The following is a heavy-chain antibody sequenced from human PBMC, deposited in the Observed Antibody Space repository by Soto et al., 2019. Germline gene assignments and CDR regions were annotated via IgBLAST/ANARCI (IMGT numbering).Heavy chain of an antibody. CDR3: ARAYSGGSLFDR. J-gene: IGHJ5*02. Sequence: QVQLVQSGAEVMNPGSSVKVSCKASGGTFSSYTISWVRQAPGQGLEWMGRIISMSGIANYAQEFQGRVTITAYKVTSTAYRELSSLRSEVTAVYYCARAYSGGSLFDRWGQGTLVVVAS. CDR2: IISMSGIA. CDR1: GGTFSSYT. V-gene: IGHV1-69*02. D-gene: IGHD2-15*01.